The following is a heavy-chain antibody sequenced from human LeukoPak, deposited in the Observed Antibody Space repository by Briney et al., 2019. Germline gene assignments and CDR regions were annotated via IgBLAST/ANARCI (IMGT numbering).Heavy chain of an antibody. CDR1: GGSISSYY. CDR3: ARDNTVGIDY. CDR2: IYYSGST. V-gene: IGHV4-59*01. J-gene: IGHJ4*02. D-gene: IGHD4-23*01. Sequence: SETLSLTCTASGGSISSYYWSWIRQPPGKGLEWIGYIYYSGSTNYNPSLKSRVTISVDTSKNQFSLKLSSVTAADTAVYYCARDNTVGIDYWGQGTLVTVSS.